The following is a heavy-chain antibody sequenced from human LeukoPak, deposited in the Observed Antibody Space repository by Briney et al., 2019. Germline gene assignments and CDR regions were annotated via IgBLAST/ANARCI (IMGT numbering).Heavy chain of an antibody. CDR3: ARGWEWLQSDAFDI. CDR1: GGSITTISYY. V-gene: IGHV4-39*07. CDR2: MFYNGST. Sequence: SETLSLTCTVSGGSITTISYYWGWIRQPPGKGLEWIGSMFYNGSTYYNPSLKSRVTISPDTSKNQFSLKLSSVTAADTAVYYCARGWEWLQSDAFDIWGQGTMVTVSS. D-gene: IGHD5-24*01. J-gene: IGHJ3*02.